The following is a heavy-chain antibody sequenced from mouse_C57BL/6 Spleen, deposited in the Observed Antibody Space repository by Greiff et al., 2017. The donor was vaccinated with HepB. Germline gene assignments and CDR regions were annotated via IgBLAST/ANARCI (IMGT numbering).Heavy chain of an antibody. CDR3: ARGMVTRYFDY. J-gene: IGHJ2*01. V-gene: IGHV1-76*01. Sequence: QVQLQQSGAELVRPGASVKLSCKASGYTFTDYYINWVKQRPGQGLEWIARIYPGSGNTYYNEKFKGKATLTAEKSSSTAYMQLSSLTSEDSAVYFCARGMVTRYFDYWGQGTTLTVSS. D-gene: IGHD2-2*01. CDR1: GYTFTDYY. CDR2: IYPGSGNT.